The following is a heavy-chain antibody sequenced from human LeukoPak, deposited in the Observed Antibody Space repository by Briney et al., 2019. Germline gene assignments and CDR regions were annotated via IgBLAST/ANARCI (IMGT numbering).Heavy chain of an antibody. CDR3: SGRMTTVTTGRLNWFDP. J-gene: IGHJ5*02. CDR1: GGSFSGYY. V-gene: IGHV4-34*01. D-gene: IGHD4-17*01. CDR2: INHSGST. Sequence: PSETLSLTCAVYGGSFSGYYWSWIRQPPGKGLEWIGEINHSGSTNYNPSLKSRVTISVDTSKNQFSLKLSSVTAADTAVYYCSGRMTTVTTGRLNWFDPWGQGTLVTVYS.